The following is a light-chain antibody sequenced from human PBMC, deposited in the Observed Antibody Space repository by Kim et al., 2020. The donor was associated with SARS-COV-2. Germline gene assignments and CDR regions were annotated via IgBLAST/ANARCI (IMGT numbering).Light chain of an antibody. Sequence: QRVTLSCTGSSSNIGAGFDVHWYQKLPGTAPKLLIFDNTNRPSGVPDRFSGSKSGTSASLAITGLQAEDEADYYCQYYDSSLSGYVFGTGTKVTVL. CDR2: DNT. V-gene: IGLV1-40*01. CDR1: SSNIGAGFD. J-gene: IGLJ1*01. CDR3: QYYDSSLSGYV.